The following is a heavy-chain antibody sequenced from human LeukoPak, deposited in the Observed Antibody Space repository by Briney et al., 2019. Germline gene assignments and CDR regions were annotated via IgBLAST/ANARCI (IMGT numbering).Heavy chain of an antibody. CDR3: ARGRRLRLLMNGYFDY. Sequence: SETLSLTCTVSGGSISSYYWSWIRQPPGKGLEWIGYIYYSGSTNYNPSLKSRVTISVDTSKNQFSLKLSSVTAADTAVYYCARGRRLRLLMNGYFDYWGQGTLVTVSS. J-gene: IGHJ4*02. D-gene: IGHD5-12*01. V-gene: IGHV4-59*01. CDR2: IYYSGST. CDR1: GGSISSYY.